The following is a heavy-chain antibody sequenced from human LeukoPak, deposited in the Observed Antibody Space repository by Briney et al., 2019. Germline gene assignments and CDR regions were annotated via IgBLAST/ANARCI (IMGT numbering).Heavy chain of an antibody. CDR1: GGSISSGGYS. CDR3: ARGKSTVTTNWFDP. V-gene: IGHV4-30-2*01. D-gene: IGHD4-11*01. Sequence: SETLSLTCAVSGGSISSGGYSWSWIRQPPGKGLEWIGYIYHSGSTYYNPSLKSRVTISVDGSKNQFSLKLSSVTAADTAVYYCARGKSTVTTNWFDPWGQGTLVTVSS. CDR2: IYHSGST. J-gene: IGHJ5*02.